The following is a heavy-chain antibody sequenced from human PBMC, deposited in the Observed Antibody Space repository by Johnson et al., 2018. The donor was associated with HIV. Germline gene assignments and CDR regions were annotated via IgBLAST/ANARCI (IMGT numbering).Heavy chain of an antibody. J-gene: IGHJ3*02. CDR1: GFTFSSYG. CDR2: IWYDGSNK. Sequence: QVQLVESGGGVVQPGRSLRLSCAASGFTFSSYGMHWVRQAPGKGLEWVAVIWYDGSNKYYADSVKGRFTISRDNSKNTLYLQMNSLRAEDTALYYCARGAPWSGSDAFDIWGQGTMVTVSS. D-gene: IGHD3-3*01. V-gene: IGHV3-33*01. CDR3: ARGAPWSGSDAFDI.